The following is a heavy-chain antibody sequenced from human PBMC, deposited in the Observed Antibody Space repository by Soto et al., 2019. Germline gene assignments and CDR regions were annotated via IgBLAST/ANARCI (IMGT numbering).Heavy chain of an antibody. D-gene: IGHD2-15*01. CDR1: GFAVSNTY. CDR2: IYSDGTT. V-gene: IGHV3-53*01. J-gene: IGHJ5*02. CDR3: ARDCSGGSCYPALGA. Sequence: GGSLRLSCAASGFAVSNTYMSWVRQAPGRGLEWVSFIYSDGTTCYADSVKGRFTISRDTSKNTLSLQMNSLRAEDTAVYYCARDCSGGSCYPALGAWGQGTLVTVSS.